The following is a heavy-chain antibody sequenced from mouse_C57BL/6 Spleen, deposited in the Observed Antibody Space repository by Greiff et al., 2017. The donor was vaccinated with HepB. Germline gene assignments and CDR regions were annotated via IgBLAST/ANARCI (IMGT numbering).Heavy chain of an antibody. J-gene: IGHJ2*01. CDR1: GFTFSDYG. V-gene: IGHV5-17*01. D-gene: IGHD1-1*01. Sequence: DVKLVESGGGLVKPGGSLKLSCAASGFTFSDYGMHWVRQAPEKGLEWVAYISSGSSTIYYADTVKGRFTISRDNAKNTLFLQMTSLRSEDTAMYYCARGVNYYGSSYEYYFDYWGQGTTLTVSS. CDR2: ISSGSSTI. CDR3: ARGVNYYGSSYEYYFDY.